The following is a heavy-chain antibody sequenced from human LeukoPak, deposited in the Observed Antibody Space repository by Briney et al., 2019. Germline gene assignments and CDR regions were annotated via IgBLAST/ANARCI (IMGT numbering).Heavy chain of an antibody. J-gene: IGHJ6*04. D-gene: IGHD3-10*02. CDR3: AELGITMIGGV. V-gene: IGHV3-48*03. CDR2: ISSSGSTI. Sequence: GGSLRLSGAASGFTFSSYEMNWVRQAPGKGLEGVSYISSSGSTIYYADSVKGRFTISRDNGKNSLYLQMNSLRAEDTAVYYCAELGITMIGGVWGKGTTVTISS. CDR1: GFTFSSYE.